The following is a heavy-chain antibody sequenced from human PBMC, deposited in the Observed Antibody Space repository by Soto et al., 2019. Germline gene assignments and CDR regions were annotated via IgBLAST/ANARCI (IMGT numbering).Heavy chain of an antibody. CDR3: STFDN. J-gene: IGHJ4*02. CDR1: GFTLSHAW. CDR2: IKTKTDGGTV. Sequence: EVQLVESGGGLVKPGGSLRLSCVASGFTLSHAWLHWARQAPGKGPEWVGRIKTKTDGGTVDYAAPVKGRFTISRDDSKIMVYLQMNSLKTEDTAVYYCSTFDNWGQGTQVIVSS. V-gene: IGHV3-15*01.